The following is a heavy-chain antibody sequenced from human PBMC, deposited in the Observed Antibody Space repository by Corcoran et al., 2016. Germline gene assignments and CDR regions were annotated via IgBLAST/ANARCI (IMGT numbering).Heavy chain of an antibody. D-gene: IGHD4-17*01. V-gene: IGHV3-9*01. Sequence: EVQLVESGGGLVQPGRSLRLSCAASGFTFDDYAMHWVRQAPGKGLEWVSGISWNSGSIGYADSVKGRFTITRDNAKNSLYLQMNSLGAEDTALYYCAKELRWYPGYWGQGTLVTVSS. CDR3: AKELRWYPGY. J-gene: IGHJ4*02. CDR2: ISWNSGSI. CDR1: GFTFDDYA.